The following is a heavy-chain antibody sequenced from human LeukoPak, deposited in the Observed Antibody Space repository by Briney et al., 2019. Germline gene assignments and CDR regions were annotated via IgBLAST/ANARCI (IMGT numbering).Heavy chain of an antibody. Sequence: GGSLRLSCAASGFTFSNYSMHWVRQAPGKGLEWVAVIWHDASNKYYADSVKGRFAISRDNSKNTLYLQMNSLRAEDTAVYYCAKEGKSFDYYYYMDVWGKGTTVTVSS. CDR2: IWHDASNK. J-gene: IGHJ6*03. CDR1: GFTFSNYS. D-gene: IGHD3-10*01. V-gene: IGHV3-33*06. CDR3: AKEGKSFDYYYYMDV.